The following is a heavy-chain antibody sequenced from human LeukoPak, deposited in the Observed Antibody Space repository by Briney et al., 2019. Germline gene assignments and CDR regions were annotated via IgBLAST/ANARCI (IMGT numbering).Heavy chain of an antibody. D-gene: IGHD2-2*01. Sequence: TGGSLRLSCEASGFTFSNYAMSWVRQAPGKGLEWGSVISGSVDRTHYADSVKGRFTIPRDNSKNTLYLQMNSLRAEDTAVYYCAKSIVVVAAALDYWGQGTLVTVSS. J-gene: IGHJ4*02. V-gene: IGHV3-23*01. CDR2: ISGSVDRT. CDR1: GFTFSNYA. CDR3: AKSIVVVAAALDY.